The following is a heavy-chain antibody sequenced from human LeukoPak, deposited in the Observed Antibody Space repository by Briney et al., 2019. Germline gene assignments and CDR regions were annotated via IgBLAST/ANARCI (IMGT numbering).Heavy chain of an antibody. CDR3: ARGDRITIFGVVTFYYYYYYMDV. CDR2: MNPNSGNT. D-gene: IGHD3-3*01. V-gene: IGHV1-8*01. J-gene: IGHJ6*03. CDR1: GYTFTSYD. Sequence: GASVKVSCKASGYTFTSYDINWVRQATGQGLEWMGWMNPNSGNTGYAQKFQGRVTMTRNTSISTAYMELSSLRSEDTAVYYCARGDRITIFGVVTFYYYYYYMDVWGKGTTVTVSS.